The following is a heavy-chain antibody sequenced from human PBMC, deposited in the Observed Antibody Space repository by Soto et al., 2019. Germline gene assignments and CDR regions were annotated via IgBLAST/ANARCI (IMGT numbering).Heavy chain of an antibody. CDR2: IYHSGST. J-gene: IGHJ4*02. Sequence: SETQSLTCAVSGGSIRSSNWWSWVRQPPGKGLEWIGEIYHSGSTNYNPSLKSRVTISVDKSKNQFSLKLSSVTAADTAVYYCAGEVRRYYDSSGYYYWGQGTLVTVSS. CDR3: AGEVRRYYDSSGYYY. V-gene: IGHV4-4*02. CDR1: GGSIRSSNW. D-gene: IGHD3-22*01.